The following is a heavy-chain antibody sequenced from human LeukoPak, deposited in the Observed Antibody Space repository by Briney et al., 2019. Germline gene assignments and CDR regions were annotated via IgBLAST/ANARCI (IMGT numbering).Heavy chain of an antibody. CDR3: ARRLLYFGDPDY. CDR2: INHRGST. D-gene: IGHD3-10*01. Sequence: SETLSLTCAVYGGSFSGYYWNWIRQPPGRGLGWIGEINHRGSTTYNPSLESRVTISVDTSKNQFSLRLSSVTAADTAVYYCARRLLYFGDPDYWGQGTLVTVSS. CDR1: GGSFSGYY. J-gene: IGHJ4*02. V-gene: IGHV4-34*01.